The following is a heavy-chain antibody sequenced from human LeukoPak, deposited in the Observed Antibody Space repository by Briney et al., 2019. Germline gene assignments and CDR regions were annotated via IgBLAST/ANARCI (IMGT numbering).Heavy chain of an antibody. J-gene: IGHJ4*02. Sequence: ASVKVSCKASGYTFTGYYMHWVRQAPGQGLEWMGWINPNSGGTNYAQKFQGWVTMTRDTSISTAYMELSRLRSDDTAVYYCASSGPNSGSYYFYDYWGQGTLVTVSS. CDR1: GYTFTGYY. CDR2: INPNSGGT. D-gene: IGHD3-10*01. V-gene: IGHV1-2*04. CDR3: ASSGPNSGSYYFYDY.